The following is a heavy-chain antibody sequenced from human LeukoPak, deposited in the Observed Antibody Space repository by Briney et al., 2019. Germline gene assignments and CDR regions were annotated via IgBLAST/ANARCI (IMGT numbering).Heavy chain of an antibody. CDR3: ARDMAAGIGYYFDY. V-gene: IGHV3-30*04. J-gene: IGHJ4*02. D-gene: IGHD6-13*01. CDR2: ISYDGSNK. CDR1: GFTFSSYA. Sequence: GGSLRLSCAASGFTFSSYAMHWVRQAPGKGLEWVAVISYDGSNKYYADSVKGRFTISRDNSKNTLYLQMNSLRAEDTAVYYCARDMAAGIGYYFDYWGQGTLVTVSS.